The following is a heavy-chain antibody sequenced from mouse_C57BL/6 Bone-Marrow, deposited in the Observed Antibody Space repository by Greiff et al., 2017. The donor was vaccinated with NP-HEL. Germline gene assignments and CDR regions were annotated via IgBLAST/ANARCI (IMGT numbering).Heavy chain of an antibody. V-gene: IGHV5-6*01. CDR1: GFTFSSYG. J-gene: IGHJ4*01. D-gene: IGHD4-1*01. CDR3: ARNGDGMDY. CDR2: ISSGGSYT. Sequence: EVKLVESGGDLVKPGGSLKLSCAASGFTFSSYGMSWVRQTPDKRLEWVATISSGGSYTYYPDSVKGRFTISRDNAKNTLYLQMSRLKSEDTAMYYCARNGDGMDYWGQGTSVTVSS.